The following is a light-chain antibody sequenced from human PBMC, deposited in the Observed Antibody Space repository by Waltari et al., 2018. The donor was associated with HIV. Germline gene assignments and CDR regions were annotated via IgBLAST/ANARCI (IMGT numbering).Light chain of an antibody. Sequence: SSDLTQDPAVSVALGHTVRITCPGDSPSKYSAHWYQQKPGQAPVVVMYGKDNRPSGIPARFSGSSSGNTGSLTITGAQAEDEADYYCESRHSNDKHHVFGTGTKVTV. CDR3: ESRHSNDKHHV. CDR2: GKD. CDR1: SPSKYS. V-gene: IGLV3-19*01. J-gene: IGLJ1*01.